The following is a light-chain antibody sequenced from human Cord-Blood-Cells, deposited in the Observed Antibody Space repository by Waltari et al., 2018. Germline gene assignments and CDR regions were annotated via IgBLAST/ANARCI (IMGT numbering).Light chain of an antibody. J-gene: IGKJ4*01. V-gene: IGKV1-39*01. Sequence: DIQMTQFPSSLSASVGDRVTITCRASQSISSYLNWYQQKPGKAPKLLIYAASSLQSVVPSMFSGSGSGTDITLTISSLQPEDFATYYCQQSYSTPLTFGGGTKVEIK. CDR3: QQSYSTPLT. CDR2: AAS. CDR1: QSISSY.